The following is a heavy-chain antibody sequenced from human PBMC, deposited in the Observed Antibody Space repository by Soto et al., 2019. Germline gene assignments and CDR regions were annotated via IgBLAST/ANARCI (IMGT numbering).Heavy chain of an antibody. CDR3: ARGNEVITGTTALDF. CDR2: IYYSGST. CDR1: GGSISSGDYY. Sequence: SETLSLTCTVSGGSISSGDYYWSWIRQPPGKGLEWIGYIYYSGSTYYNPSLKSRVTISVDTSKNQFSLKLSSVTAADTAVYYCARGNEVITGTTALDFWGQGTLVTVSS. J-gene: IGHJ4*02. V-gene: IGHV4-30-4*01. D-gene: IGHD1-7*01.